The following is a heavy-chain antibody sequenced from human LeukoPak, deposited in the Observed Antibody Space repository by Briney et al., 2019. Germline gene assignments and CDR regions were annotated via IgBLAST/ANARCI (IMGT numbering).Heavy chain of an antibody. CDR2: ISGSGGST. J-gene: IGHJ3*01. CDR3: AKVLWSVAGTNAFDF. V-gene: IGHV3-23*01. Sequence: PGGSLRLSCAASGFTFSSYGMSWVRQAPGKGLEWLSSISGSGGSTYYADSVKGRFTISRDNSKNTLYLQINSLRAEDTAVHYCAKVLWSVAGTNAFDFWGQGTMVAVSS. D-gene: IGHD6-19*01. CDR1: GFTFSSYG.